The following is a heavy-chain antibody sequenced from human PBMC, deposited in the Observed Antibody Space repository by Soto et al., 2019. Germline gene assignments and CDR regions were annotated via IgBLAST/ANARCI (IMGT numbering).Heavy chain of an antibody. J-gene: IGHJ4*02. CDR3: AKDFERSAFDH. Sequence: GGSLRLSCAASGFTFSSFAMHWVRQSPGRGLEWVSMVSDGGGNVYYADSVKGRFTISRDNYKDIVYLQISSLTSDDTAVYYCAKDFERSAFDHWGQGPPVTVPS. V-gene: IGHV3-23*01. D-gene: IGHD3-3*01. CDR1: GFTFSSFA. CDR2: VSDGGGNV.